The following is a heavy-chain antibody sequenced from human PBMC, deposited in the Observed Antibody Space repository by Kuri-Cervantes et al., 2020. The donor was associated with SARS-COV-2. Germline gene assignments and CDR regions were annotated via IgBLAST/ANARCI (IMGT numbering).Heavy chain of an antibody. D-gene: IGHD5-18*01. CDR2: ISSSSSTI. CDR3: ARQRDTAMDTASPFDY. V-gene: IGHV3-48*01. Sequence: GESLKISCAASGFTFSSYSMNWVRQAPGKGLEWVSYISSSSSTICYADSVKGRFTISRDNAKNSLYLQMNSLRAEDTAVYYCARQRDTAMDTASPFDYWGQGTLVTVSS. CDR1: GFTFSSYS. J-gene: IGHJ4*02.